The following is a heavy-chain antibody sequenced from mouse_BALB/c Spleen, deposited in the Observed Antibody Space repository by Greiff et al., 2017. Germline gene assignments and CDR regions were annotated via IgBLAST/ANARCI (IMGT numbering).Heavy chain of an antibody. V-gene: IGHV2-9*02. CDR2: IWAGGST. CDR1: GFSLTSYG. Sequence: QVQLKESGPGLVAPSQSLSITCTVSGFSLTSYGVHWVRQPPGKGLEWLGVIWAGGSTNYNSALMSRLSISKDNSKSQVFLKMNSLQTDDTAMYYCAREEAYYGNYDAMDYWGQGTSVTVSS. J-gene: IGHJ4*01. CDR3: AREEAYYGNYDAMDY. D-gene: IGHD2-10*01.